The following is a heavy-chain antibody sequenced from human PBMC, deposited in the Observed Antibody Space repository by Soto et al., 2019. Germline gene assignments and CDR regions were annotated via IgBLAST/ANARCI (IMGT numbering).Heavy chain of an antibody. CDR3: AKAPPRLTQQFNGFP. Sequence: QIQLVQSGPEVKKPGASVRVSCKASGYTFSEHGFSWVRQGPGQGLEWLGWISAYTGVTDYAQKSRGRPPLTTNKPTSPAYMERGSLRSDDTAVYYCAKAPPRLTQQFNGFPGGGGPLVTVSS. CDR1: GYTFSEHG. V-gene: IGHV1-18*01. CDR2: ISAYTGVT. J-gene: IGHJ5*02. D-gene: IGHD2-8*01.